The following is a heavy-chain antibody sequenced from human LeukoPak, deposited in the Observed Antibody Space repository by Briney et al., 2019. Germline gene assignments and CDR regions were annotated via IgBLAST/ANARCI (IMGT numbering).Heavy chain of an antibody. V-gene: IGHV3-23*01. CDR1: GFTFSSYA. D-gene: IGHD3-22*01. CDR3: AKIETYYYDSSGSDWFDP. J-gene: IGHJ5*02. CDR2: ISGSGGST. Sequence: GGSLRLSCAASGFTFSSYAMSWVRQAPGKGLEWVSAISGSGGSTYYADSVKGRFTISRDNSKNTLYLQMNSLRAEDTAVYYCAKIETYYYDSSGSDWFDPRGQGTLVTVSS.